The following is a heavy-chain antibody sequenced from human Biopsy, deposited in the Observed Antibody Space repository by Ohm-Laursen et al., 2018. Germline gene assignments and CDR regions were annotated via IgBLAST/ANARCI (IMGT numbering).Heavy chain of an antibody. D-gene: IGHD3-9*01. J-gene: IGHJ1*01. CDR2: NIPILGTG. V-gene: IGHV1-69*06. CDR1: GDAFLGYY. CDR3: ATKLTGYFHH. Sequence: ASVKVSCNASGDAFLGYYLHWVRQAPGQGLEWLGGNIPILGTGNYAQKFQDRVTVAADTSTSTATMELRSLRSDDTAVYYCATKLTGYFHHWGQGTLVIVSS.